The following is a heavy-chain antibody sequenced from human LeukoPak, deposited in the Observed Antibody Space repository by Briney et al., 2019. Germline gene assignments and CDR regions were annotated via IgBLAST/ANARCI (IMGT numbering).Heavy chain of an antibody. CDR2: IKYDGSEE. D-gene: IGHD3-3*01. V-gene: IGHV3-7*04. Sequence: GVSLRLSCVASGFTFRSYWMSWVRQVPGRGLEWVANIKYDGSEEYYVDSARGRFTISRDNAKNSLFLQMDNLRAEDTAVYYCTRGFFWYWGQGTLVTVSS. CDR1: GFTFRSYW. CDR3: TRGFFWY. J-gene: IGHJ4*02.